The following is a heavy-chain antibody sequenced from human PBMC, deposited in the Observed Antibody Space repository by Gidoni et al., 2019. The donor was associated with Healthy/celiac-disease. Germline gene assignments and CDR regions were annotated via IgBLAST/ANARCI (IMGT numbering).Heavy chain of an antibody. CDR3: AREPRDDWFDP. Sequence: QVQLQESGPGLVKPSQTLSLTCTVSGGSISSGRYYWSWIRQPAGKGLEWIGRIYTRGSTNYNPSLKSRVTMSVDTSKNQFSLKLSSVTAADTAEYYCAREPRDDWFDPWGQGTLVTVSS. CDR2: IYTRGST. V-gene: IGHV4-61*02. J-gene: IGHJ5*02. CDR1: GGSISSGRYY.